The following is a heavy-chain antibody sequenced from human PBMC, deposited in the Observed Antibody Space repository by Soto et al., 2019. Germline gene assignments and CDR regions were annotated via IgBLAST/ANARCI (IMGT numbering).Heavy chain of an antibody. Sequence: VQLVQSGGGLVTPGESLTLSCKASGFTFSDFYMIWVRQAPGRGLEWLSYISDSGSTIYYADSVRARFVTFRDNAAHLVHLPMNGLTDGDTAFYYCARGGRGWTRGGWLGPWGQGSLVTVSS. J-gene: IGHJ5*02. V-gene: IGHV3-11*01. CDR2: ISDSGSTI. CDR1: GFTFSDFY. D-gene: IGHD3-22*01. CDR3: ARGGRGWTRGGWLGP.